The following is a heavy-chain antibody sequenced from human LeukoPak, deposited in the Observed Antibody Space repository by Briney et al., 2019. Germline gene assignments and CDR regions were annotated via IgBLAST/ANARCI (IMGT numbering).Heavy chain of an antibody. D-gene: IGHD3-10*01. Sequence: ASVKVSCKVSGYTLTELSMHWVRQAPGKGLEWMGGFDPEDGETIYAQKFQGRVTMTEDTSTDTAYMELSSLRSEDTAVYYCATSIYGSGSYYLKGYYGMDVWGQGTTVTVSS. CDR2: FDPEDGET. J-gene: IGHJ6*02. CDR3: ATSIYGSGSYYLKGYYGMDV. CDR1: GYTLTELS. V-gene: IGHV1-24*01.